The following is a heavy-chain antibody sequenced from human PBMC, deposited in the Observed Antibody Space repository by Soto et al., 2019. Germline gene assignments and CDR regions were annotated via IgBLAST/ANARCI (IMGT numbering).Heavy chain of an antibody. Sequence: QVQLVESGGGVVQPGRSLRLSCAASGFTFSSYGMHWVRQAPGKGLEWVAFISYDGSNKYYADSVKGRVTISRDNSKNTLYLQMNSLRAEDTAVYYCAKAISWMEGTHYYGMDVWGQGTTVTVSS. CDR1: GFTFSSYG. V-gene: IGHV3-30*18. D-gene: IGHD5-12*01. J-gene: IGHJ6*02. CDR2: ISYDGSNK. CDR3: AKAISWMEGTHYYGMDV.